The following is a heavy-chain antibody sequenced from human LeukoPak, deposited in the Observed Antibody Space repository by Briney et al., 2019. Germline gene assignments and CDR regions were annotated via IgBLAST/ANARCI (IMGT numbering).Heavy chain of an antibody. J-gene: IGHJ4*02. CDR3: ARTGYSSSGYYFDY. CDR2: IDWDDDK. D-gene: IGHD6-13*01. V-gene: IGHV2-70*11. CDR1: GFSLSTSGMC. Sequence: SGPTLVNPTQTLTLTCTFSGFSLSTSGMCVSWIRQPPGKALEWLARIDWDDDKYYSTSLKTRLTISKDTSKSQVVLTMTNMDPVGTATYYCARTGYSSSGYYFDYWGQGTLVTVSS.